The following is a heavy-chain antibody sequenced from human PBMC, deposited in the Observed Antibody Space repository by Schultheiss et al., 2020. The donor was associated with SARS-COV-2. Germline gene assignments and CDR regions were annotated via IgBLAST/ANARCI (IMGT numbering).Heavy chain of an antibody. CDR3: ARSSGGSSSSPNYYYGMDV. Sequence: SETLSLTCAVSGDAITRDFWWSWVRQPPGKGLEWIGYIYYSGSIYYNPSLKSRVTMSVDTSKNQFSLKLSSVTAVDTAVYYCARSSGGSSSSPNYYYGMDVWGQGTTVTVSS. CDR2: IYYSGSI. CDR1: GDAITRDFW. V-gene: IGHV4-28*05. J-gene: IGHJ6*02. D-gene: IGHD6-6*01.